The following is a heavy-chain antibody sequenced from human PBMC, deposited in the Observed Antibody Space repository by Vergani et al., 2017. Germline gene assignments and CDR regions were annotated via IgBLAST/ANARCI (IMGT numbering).Heavy chain of an antibody. V-gene: IGHV1-69-2*01. J-gene: IGHJ6*02. CDR1: GYTFTDHC. D-gene: IGHD4-17*01. CDR3: ATPETVKTGGMGV. Sequence: EVQFVQSGAEVKKPGATMKISCKVSGYTFTDHCMPWVKQAPGKGLEWMGLVDPEDGETIYAEQFKGRVTIAADTSTDTAHLELSSLRSEDTAVYYCATPETVKTGGMGVWGQGNTVIVPS. CDR2: VDPEDGET.